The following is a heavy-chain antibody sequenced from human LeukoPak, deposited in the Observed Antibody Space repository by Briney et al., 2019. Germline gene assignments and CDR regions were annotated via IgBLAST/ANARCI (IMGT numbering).Heavy chain of an antibody. D-gene: IGHD3-10*01. J-gene: IGHJ4*02. V-gene: IGHV3-23*01. CDR3: AKALGATRGGLDY. CDR2: ISGSGGST. CDR1: GFTFSSYA. Sequence: PGGSLRLSCAASGFTFSSYAMSWVRQAPGRGLEWVSAISGSGGSTYYADSVKGRFTISRDNSKNTLYLQMNSLRAEDTAVYYCAKALGATRGGLDYWGQGTLVTVSS.